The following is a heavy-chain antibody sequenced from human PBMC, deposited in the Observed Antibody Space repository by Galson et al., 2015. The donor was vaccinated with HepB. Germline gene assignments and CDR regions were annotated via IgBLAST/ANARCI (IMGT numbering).Heavy chain of an antibody. Sequence: LRLSCAASGFTFSSYAMHWVRQAPGKGLEWVAVISYDGSNKYYADSVKGRFTISRDNSKNTLYLQMNSLRAEDTAVYYCAKDPTHGLEYYFDYWGQGTLVTVSS. D-gene: IGHD3-3*01. CDR1: GFTFSSYA. CDR3: AKDPTHGLEYYFDY. J-gene: IGHJ4*02. V-gene: IGHV3-30*04. CDR2: ISYDGSNK.